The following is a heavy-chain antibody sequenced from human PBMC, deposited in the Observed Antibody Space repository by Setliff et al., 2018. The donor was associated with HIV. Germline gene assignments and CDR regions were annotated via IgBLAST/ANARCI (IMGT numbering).Heavy chain of an antibody. CDR2: IKQDGSEK. Sequence: GGSLRLSCEASGLNFNEYGMHWVRQAPGKGLEWVANIKQDGSEKYYVDSVKGRFTLSRDNAKNSLYLQMNSLRAEDTAVYYCATALWSVDTTILMWPGYWGQGTLVTVSS. J-gene: IGHJ4*02. V-gene: IGHV3-7*01. CDR3: ATALWSVDTTILMWPGY. CDR1: GLNFNEYG. D-gene: IGHD5-18*01.